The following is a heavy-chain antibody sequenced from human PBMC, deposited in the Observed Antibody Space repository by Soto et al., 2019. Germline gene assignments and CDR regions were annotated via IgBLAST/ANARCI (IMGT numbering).Heavy chain of an antibody. J-gene: IGHJ5*02. CDR2: ISYDGSNK. CDR1: GFTFSSYG. V-gene: IGHV3-30*18. Sequence: GGSLGFSYAASGFTFSSYGMHWVRQAPGKGLEWVAVISYDGSNKYYADSVKGRFTISRDNSKNTLYLQMNSLRAEDTAVYYCAKDWKEQQLAYWFDPWGQGT. D-gene: IGHD6-13*01. CDR3: AKDWKEQQLAYWFDP.